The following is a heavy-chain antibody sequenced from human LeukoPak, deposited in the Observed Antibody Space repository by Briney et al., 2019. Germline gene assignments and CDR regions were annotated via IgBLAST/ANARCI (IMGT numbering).Heavy chain of an antibody. CDR2: ISGNGDDA. D-gene: IGHD3/OR15-3a*01. CDR3: AKRDWPYYFDY. Sequence: GGSLRLSCAASGFTFSSYGINWVRQAPGKGLEWVSVISGNGDDAFYADSVKGRFRISRDNSKNTVYLQMNSLRADDTAVYYCAKRDWPYYFDYWGQGTLVAVSS. V-gene: IGHV3-23*01. J-gene: IGHJ4*02. CDR1: GFTFSSYG.